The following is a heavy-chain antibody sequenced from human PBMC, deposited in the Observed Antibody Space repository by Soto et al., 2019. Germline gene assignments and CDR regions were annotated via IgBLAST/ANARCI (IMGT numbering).Heavy chain of an antibody. CDR1: GFTFRNYF. CDR2: ISSDESTV. Sequence: QVQLVESGGGLVKPGGSLRLSCVASGFTFRNYFMNWIRQAPGKGPEWLSYISSDESTVFYADSVKGRFTTPRDNAKNSGYLQMNSLRAEDTSVYYCATLTAPSDYWGQGSLVTVSS. D-gene: IGHD2-21*02. CDR3: ATLTAPSDY. J-gene: IGHJ4*02. V-gene: IGHV3-11*01.